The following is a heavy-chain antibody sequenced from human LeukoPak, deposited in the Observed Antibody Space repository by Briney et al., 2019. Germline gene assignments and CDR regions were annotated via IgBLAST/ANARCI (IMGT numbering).Heavy chain of an antibody. V-gene: IGHV4-4*02. J-gene: IGHJ4*02. Sequence: GSLRLSCAASGFTFSSYEMNWVRQAPGKGLEWIGEIYHSGSTNYNPSLKSRVTISVDKSKNQFSLKLSSVTAADTAVYYCARAGGYCGRISCPYYFDYWGQGSLVAVSS. CDR1: GFTFSSYEM. CDR2: IYHSGST. D-gene: IGHD2-15*01. CDR3: ARAGGYCGRISCPYYFDY.